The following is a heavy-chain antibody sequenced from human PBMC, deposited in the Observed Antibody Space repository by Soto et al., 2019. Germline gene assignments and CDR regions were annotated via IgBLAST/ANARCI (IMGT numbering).Heavy chain of an antibody. Sequence: QVQLVQSGAELKKPGASVNISCTASGFTLSDNLINWVRQVPGQGLGWMGWLNPDTGNTRYSETFQGRVTISRHPSASIDYLELSGLENEDTALYFCARDIQSVGPRANDAFDVWGQGTMITVSS. CDR1: GFTLSDNL. V-gene: IGHV1-3*01. D-gene: IGHD5-18*01. CDR2: LNPDTGNT. CDR3: ARDIQSVGPRANDAFDV. J-gene: IGHJ3*01.